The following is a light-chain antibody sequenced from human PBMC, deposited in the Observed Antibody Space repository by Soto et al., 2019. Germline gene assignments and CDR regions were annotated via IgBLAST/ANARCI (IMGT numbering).Light chain of an antibody. CDR3: SSYTTISTLV. CDR1: RDDIGTYNY. V-gene: IGLV2-14*01. CDR2: GVT. Sequence: HSALTQPASVSGSPGQSITISCTGTRDDIGTYNYVSWYRHHPGKAPKLIISGVTNRPSGVSNRFSGSKSANTASLTISGLQADDEADYYCSSYTTISTLVFGTGTKLTVL. J-gene: IGLJ1*01.